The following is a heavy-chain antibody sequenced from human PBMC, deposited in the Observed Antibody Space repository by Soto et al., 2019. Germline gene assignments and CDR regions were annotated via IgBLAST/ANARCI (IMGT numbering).Heavy chain of an antibody. CDR2: TYYRSKWYN. D-gene: IGHD3-10*01. J-gene: IGHJ3*02. V-gene: IGHV6-1*01. CDR3: AREALTWVPDAFDI. CDR1: WDSFSSNIAA. Sequence: SQTLSLTCAISWDSFSSNIAACNWIRQSPSRGLEWLGRTYYRSKWYNDYAVSVKSRITINPDTSKNQFSLQLNSVTPEDTAVYYCAREALTWVPDAFDIWGQGTMVTVSS.